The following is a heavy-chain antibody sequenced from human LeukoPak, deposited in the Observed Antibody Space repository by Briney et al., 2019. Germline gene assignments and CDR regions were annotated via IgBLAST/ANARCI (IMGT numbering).Heavy chain of an antibody. Sequence: GGSLRLSCAASGFTFSSYGMTWVRQAPGKGLEWVSYISSSSSTIYYADSVKGRFTISRDNAKNSLYLQMNSLRAEDTALYYCARASSSSYDYWGQGTLVTVSS. D-gene: IGHD6-6*01. CDR3: ARASSSSYDY. CDR2: ISSSSSTI. J-gene: IGHJ4*02. V-gene: IGHV3-48*04. CDR1: GFTFSSYG.